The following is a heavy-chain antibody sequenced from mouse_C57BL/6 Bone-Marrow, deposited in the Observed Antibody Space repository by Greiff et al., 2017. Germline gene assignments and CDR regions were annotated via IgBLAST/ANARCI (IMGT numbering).Heavy chain of an antibody. CDR1: GYTFTSYW. CDR3: ARGYYYGRSLTMDY. D-gene: IGHD1-1*01. V-gene: IGHV1-55*01. J-gene: IGHJ4*01. CDR2: IYPGSGST. Sequence: QVQLQQPGAELVKPGASVKMSCKASGYTFTSYWITWVKQRPGQGLEWIGDIYPGSGSTNYHEKFKGKATLTADKSSSTAYMELRSLTSEYSAVYFCARGYYYGRSLTMDYWGQGTSVTVSA.